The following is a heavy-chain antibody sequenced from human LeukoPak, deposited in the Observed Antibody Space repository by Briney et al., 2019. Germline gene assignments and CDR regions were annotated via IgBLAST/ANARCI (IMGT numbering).Heavy chain of an antibody. V-gene: IGHV1-18*01. CDR2: ISAYNGNT. CDR3: ARALPQDYSNYSHKGYYYYYMDV. Sequence: RASVKVSCKASGYTFTSYGISWVRQAPGQGLEWMGWISAYNGNTNYAQKLQGRVTMTTDTSTSTAYMELRSLRSDDTAVYYCARALPQDYSNYSHKGYYYYYMDVWGKGTTVTVSS. D-gene: IGHD4-11*01. CDR1: GYTFTSYG. J-gene: IGHJ6*03.